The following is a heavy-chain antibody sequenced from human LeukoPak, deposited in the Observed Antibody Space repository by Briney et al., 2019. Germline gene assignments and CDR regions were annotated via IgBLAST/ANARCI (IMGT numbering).Heavy chain of an antibody. CDR3: ARDIDAAIVATITGFDY. CDR1: GFTFSSYW. J-gene: IGHJ4*02. V-gene: IGHV3-7*01. Sequence: GGSPRLSCAASGFTFSSYWMSWVRQAPGKGLEWVANIKQDGSEKYYVDSVKGRFTISRDNAKNSLYLQMNSLRAEDTAVYYCARDIDAAIVATITGFDYWGQGTLVTVSS. CDR2: IKQDGSEK. D-gene: IGHD5-12*01.